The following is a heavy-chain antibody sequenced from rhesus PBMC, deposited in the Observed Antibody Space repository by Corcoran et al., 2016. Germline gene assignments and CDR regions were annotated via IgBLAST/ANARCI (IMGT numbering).Heavy chain of an antibody. Sequence: QLQLQESGPGLVKPSETLSLTCAVSGGSISSNYWSWIRQPPGTGLEWIGRISGSGGSTDYNPSLKSRVTISTDTSKNQFSLKLSSVTAADTAVYYCAREGTYNFWTGYPFDYWGQGVLVTVSS. J-gene: IGHJ4*01. CDR1: GGSISSNY. CDR2: ISGSGGST. CDR3: AREGTYNFWTGYPFDY. D-gene: IGHD3-3*01. V-gene: IGHV4-173*01.